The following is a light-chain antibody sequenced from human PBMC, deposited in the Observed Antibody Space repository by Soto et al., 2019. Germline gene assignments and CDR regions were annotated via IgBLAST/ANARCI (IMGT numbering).Light chain of an antibody. Sequence: DIQMTQSPSTLSASVGDRVTITCRSSQSISSWLAWYQQKPGKAPKLLIYKASSLESGVPSRFRGRGSGTEFPLPISSLQPDDFATYYCQQYNSYSRTFGQGTKVEIK. CDR1: QSISSW. CDR2: KAS. CDR3: QQYNSYSRT. V-gene: IGKV1-5*03. J-gene: IGKJ1*01.